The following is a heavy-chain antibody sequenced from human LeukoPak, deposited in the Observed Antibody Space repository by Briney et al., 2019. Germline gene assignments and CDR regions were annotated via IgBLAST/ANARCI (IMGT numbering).Heavy chain of an antibody. D-gene: IGHD3-10*01. V-gene: IGHV3-11*01. J-gene: IGHJ2*01. CDR2: ISSGGSSV. CDR3: AREDYYGSGSHPSYFDL. Sequence: GGSLRLSCIASAFTFSDFYMNWIRQAPGRGLEWVSYISSGGSSVYYADSVQGRFTISRDNAKNSLYLQMNSLRAEDTALYYCAREDYYGSGSHPSYFDLWGRGTLVTVSS. CDR1: AFTFSDFY.